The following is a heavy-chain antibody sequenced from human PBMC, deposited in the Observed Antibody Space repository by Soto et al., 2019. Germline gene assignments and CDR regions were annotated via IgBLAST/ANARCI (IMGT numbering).Heavy chain of an antibody. CDR2: IRSKDYGGTT. CDR1: GFTFGYFS. Sequence: PGWSLRLSCATSGFTFGYFSISWVRQAPGRGLEWVGFIRSKDYGGTTEYAASVKGRFAISRDDSTGIAYLQMNSLKIEDTAVYYCTRETPYFESWGEGTLVTVSS. V-gene: IGHV3-49*02. CDR3: TRETPYFES. J-gene: IGHJ4*02.